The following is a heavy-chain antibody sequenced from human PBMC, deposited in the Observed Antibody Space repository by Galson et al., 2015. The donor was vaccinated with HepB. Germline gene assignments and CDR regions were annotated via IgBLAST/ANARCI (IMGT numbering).Heavy chain of an antibody. CDR1: GFTFSSYW. CDR3: ARLLASSGEERRYYYYYMDV. Sequence: SLRLSCAASGFTFSSYWMSWVRQAPGKGLEWVANINQGGSTKLYVDSVRGRFTISRDNAKNSLYLQMNSLRAEDTAVYYCARLLASSGEERRYYYYYMDVWGKGTTVTVSS. V-gene: IGHV3-7*01. D-gene: IGHD1-1*01. J-gene: IGHJ6*03. CDR2: INQGGSTK.